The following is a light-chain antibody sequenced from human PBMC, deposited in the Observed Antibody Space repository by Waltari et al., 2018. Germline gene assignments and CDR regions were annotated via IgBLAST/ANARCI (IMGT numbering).Light chain of an antibody. V-gene: IGLV3-25*03. CDR3: QSADSSGAYVV. CDR2: KDT. Sequence: SYEVTQPPSVSVSPGQTANITCSGDTLPKQYAYWFQQKPGQAPVLVIYKDTERPSGIPERFSASSSGTTVTLAISGVQAEDEAEYYCQSADSSGAYVVFGGGTKLTVL. J-gene: IGLJ3*02. CDR1: TLPKQY.